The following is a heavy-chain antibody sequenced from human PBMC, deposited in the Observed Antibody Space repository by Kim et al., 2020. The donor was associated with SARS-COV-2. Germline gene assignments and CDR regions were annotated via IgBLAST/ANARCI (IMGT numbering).Heavy chain of an antibody. D-gene: IGHD2-21*01. Sequence: GGSLRLSCAASGFTFSDYSMNWVRQAPGKGLEWISYIRISDGAIFYADSVRGRFTISTDNAKNSLYLQMNSLRAEDTAVYYCARDLGYSFDYWVQGSLVT. J-gene: IGHJ4*02. CDR1: GFTFSDYS. CDR3: ARDLGYSFDY. CDR2: IRISDGAI. V-gene: IGHV3-48*04.